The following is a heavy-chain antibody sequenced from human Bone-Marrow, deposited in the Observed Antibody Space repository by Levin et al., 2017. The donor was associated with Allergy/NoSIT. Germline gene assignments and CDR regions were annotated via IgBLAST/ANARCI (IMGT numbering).Heavy chain of an antibody. CDR1: LFTFENYG. J-gene: IGHJ3*02. CDR2: IWHDGSKQ. Sequence: GESLKISCAASLFTFENYGMHWVRQAPGKGLEWVAVIWHDGSKQYYADSVEGRFTISRDNSKNSVFLQMNSLRVEDTATYYCVRNGDQHVFDIWGQGTVVIVSS. D-gene: IGHD4-17*01. V-gene: IGHV3-33*01. CDR3: VRNGDQHVFDI.